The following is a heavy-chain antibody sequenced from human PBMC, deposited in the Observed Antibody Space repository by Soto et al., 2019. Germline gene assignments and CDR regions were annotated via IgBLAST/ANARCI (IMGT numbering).Heavy chain of an antibody. CDR2: ISYDGSNK. D-gene: IGHD5-18*01. CDR1: GFTFSSYG. CDR3: AKDGGGEGKYSYGLHDY. V-gene: IGHV3-30*18. Sequence: QVQLVESGGGVVQPGRSLRLSCAASGFTFSSYGMHWVRQAPGKGLEWVAVISYDGSNKYYADSVKGRFTISRDNSKNTLYLQMNSLRAEDTAVYYCAKDGGGEGKYSYGLHDYWGQGTLVTVSS. J-gene: IGHJ4*02.